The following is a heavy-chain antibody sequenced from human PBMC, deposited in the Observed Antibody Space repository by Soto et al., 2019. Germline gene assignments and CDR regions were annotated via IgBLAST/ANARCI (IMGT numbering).Heavy chain of an antibody. J-gene: IGHJ4*02. D-gene: IGHD6-19*01. V-gene: IGHV3-23*01. Sequence: EVQLLESGGGLVQPGGSLGLSCAASGFTFSNYAMTWVRQAPGKGLEWVSVISGSGGSTNYADSVKGRFTISRDNSKNTLYLQMNSLRAEDTAIYYCAQGQGSGWYEVFDYWGQGTLVTVSS. CDR2: ISGSGGST. CDR3: AQGQGSGWYEVFDY. CDR1: GFTFSNYA.